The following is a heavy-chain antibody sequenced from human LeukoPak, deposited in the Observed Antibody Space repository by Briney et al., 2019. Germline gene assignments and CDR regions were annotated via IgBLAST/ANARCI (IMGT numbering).Heavy chain of an antibody. CDR1: GFTFSNYS. CDR2: ISSSSSYI. CDR3: ARNDFWNGFDY. D-gene: IGHD3-3*01. Sequence: GGSLRLSCAASGFTFSNYSMNWVRQAPGKGLEWVSSISSSSSYIYYADSVKGRFTISRDDAKNSLYLQMNSLRAEDTAVYYCARNDFWNGFDYWGQGTLVTVSS. V-gene: IGHV3-21*01. J-gene: IGHJ4*02.